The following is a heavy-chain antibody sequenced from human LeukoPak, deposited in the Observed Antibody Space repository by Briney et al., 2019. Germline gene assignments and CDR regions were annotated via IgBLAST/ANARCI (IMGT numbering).Heavy chain of an antibody. CDR1: GGSFSGYY. J-gene: IGHJ5*02. CDR3: ARGLGGYCSSTSCYGGWFDP. D-gene: IGHD2-2*01. V-gene: IGHV4-34*01. CDR2: INHSGST. Sequence: SETLSLTCAVYGGSFSGYYWSWIRQPPGKGLEWIGEINHSGSTDYNPSLKSRVTISVDTSKNQFSLKLSSVTAADTAVYYCARGLGGYCSSTSCYGGWFDPWGKGTLVTVSS.